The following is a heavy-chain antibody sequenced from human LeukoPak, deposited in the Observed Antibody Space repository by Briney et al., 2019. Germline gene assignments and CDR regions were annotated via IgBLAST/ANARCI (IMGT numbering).Heavy chain of an antibody. J-gene: IGHJ4*02. CDR3: TRCISYSSSWHEPESYYFDY. CDR2: IRSKAYGGTT. V-gene: IGHV3-49*03. Sequence: GGSLRLSCTASGFTFGDYAMSWFRQAPGKGLEGVGFIRSKAYGGTTEYAASVKGRFTISRDDSKSIAYLQMNSLKTEDTAVYYCTRCISYSSSWHEPESYYFDYWGQGTLVTVSS. CDR1: GFTFGDYA. D-gene: IGHD6-13*01.